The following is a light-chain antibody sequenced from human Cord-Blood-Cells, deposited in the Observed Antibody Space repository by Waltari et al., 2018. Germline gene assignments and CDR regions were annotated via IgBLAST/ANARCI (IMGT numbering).Light chain of an antibody. V-gene: IGKV1-33*01. CDR3: QQYDNHPIT. CDR1: QDISNY. Sequence: DIQMTQSLSSLSASVGDRVTITCQASQDISNYLNWYQQKPGKAPKLQIYDASNLETVVPSRFRGSGSVTDFTFTISNLQPEDIATYYCQQYDNHPITFGQGTRLEIK. CDR2: DAS. J-gene: IGKJ5*01.